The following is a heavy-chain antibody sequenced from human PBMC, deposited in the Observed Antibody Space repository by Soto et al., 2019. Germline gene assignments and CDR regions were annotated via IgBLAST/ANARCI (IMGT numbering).Heavy chain of an antibody. CDR2: ISWNSGSI. V-gene: IGHV3-9*01. CDR1: GFTFDDYA. CDR3: AKVGCSSTSCPYYYYYYMDV. J-gene: IGHJ6*03. Sequence: PGGSLRLSCAASGFTFDDYAMHWVRQAPGKGLEWVSGISWNSGSIGYADSVKGRFTISRDNAKNSLYLQMNSLRAEDTALYYCAKVGCSSTSCPYYYYYYMDVWGKGTTVTVSS. D-gene: IGHD2-2*01.